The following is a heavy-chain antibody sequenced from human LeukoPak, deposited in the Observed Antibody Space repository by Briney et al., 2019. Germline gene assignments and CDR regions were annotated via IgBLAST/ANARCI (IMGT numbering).Heavy chain of an antibody. CDR2: IIPILGIA. D-gene: IGHD3-22*01. CDR1: GGTFSSYA. CDR3: ARDRSPNYYDSSGYSRYYFDY. V-gene: IGHV1-69*04. Sequence: SVKVSCKASGGTFSSYAISWVRQAPGQGLEWIGRIIPILGIANYAQKFQGRVTITADKSTSTAYMELSSLRSEDTAVYYCARDRSPNYYDSSGYSRYYFDYWGQGTLVTVSS. J-gene: IGHJ4*02.